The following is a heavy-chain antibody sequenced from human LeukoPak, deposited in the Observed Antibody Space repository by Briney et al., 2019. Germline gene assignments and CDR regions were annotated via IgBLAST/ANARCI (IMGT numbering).Heavy chain of an antibody. V-gene: IGHV3-21*01. CDR2: ISSSTYI. J-gene: IGHJ5*02. D-gene: IGHD2/OR15-2a*01. Sequence: PGGSLRLSCAASGFTFSSYTMNWVRQAPGKGLEWVSSISSSTYIYYADSVKGRFTISRDNAKNSLYLQMNSLRAEDTAVYYCVRIPNSANFPNWFDPWGQGTLVTVSS. CDR1: GFTFSSYT. CDR3: VRIPNSANFPNWFDP.